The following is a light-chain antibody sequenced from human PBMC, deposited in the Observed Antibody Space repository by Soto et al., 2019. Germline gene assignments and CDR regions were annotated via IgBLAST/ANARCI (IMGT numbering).Light chain of an antibody. CDR3: SSYTSTSTVV. J-gene: IGLJ1*01. Sequence: QSVLTQPASVSGSPGQSITISCRGTSRDVGSYNYVSWYQQHPGKAPKLMIYEVTNRPSGISNRFSGSKSGNTASLTISGLQDEEEADYSCSSYTSTSTVVFGTGTKVTVL. CDR2: EVT. CDR1: SRDVGSYNY. V-gene: IGLV2-14*01.